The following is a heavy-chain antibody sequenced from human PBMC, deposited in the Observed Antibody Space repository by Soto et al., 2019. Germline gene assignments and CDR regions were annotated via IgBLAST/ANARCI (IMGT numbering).Heavy chain of an antibody. D-gene: IGHD3-10*01. CDR3: ANLIIRGAGFDY. V-gene: IGHV2-5*02. CDR2: IYCDHDK. CDR1: GFSLSTSGVG. Sequence: QITLKESGPTLVKPTQTLTLTCTISGFSLSTSGVGVGWIRQPPGEALEWLALIYCDHDKRYSPSLKSRLTIAKDTSKTQVVLTMPNMDPLDPSTYYCANLIIRGAGFDYWGQGTLVTFSS. J-gene: IGHJ4*02.